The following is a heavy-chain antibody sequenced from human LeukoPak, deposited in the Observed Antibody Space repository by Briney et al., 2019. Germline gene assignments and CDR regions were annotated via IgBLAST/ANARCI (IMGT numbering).Heavy chain of an antibody. Sequence: GGSLRLSCAASGFTFSSYWMSWVRQALGKGLEWVANIKQDGSEKYYVDSVKGRFTISRDNAKNSLYLQMNSLRAEDTAVYYCARDTEDVLLWSGELSPTYFDYWGQGTLVTVSS. V-gene: IGHV3-7*03. CDR3: ARDTEDVLLWSGELSPTYFDY. D-gene: IGHD3-10*01. J-gene: IGHJ4*02. CDR2: IKQDGSEK. CDR1: GFTFSSYW.